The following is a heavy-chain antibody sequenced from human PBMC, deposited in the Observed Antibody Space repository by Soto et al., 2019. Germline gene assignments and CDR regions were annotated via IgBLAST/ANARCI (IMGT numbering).Heavy chain of an antibody. Sequence: PSETLSLTCTVSGGSISSGGYYWSWIRQHPGKGLERIGYIYYSGSTYYNPSLKSRVTISVDTSKNQFSLKLSSVTAADTAVYYCARGGYCSGGSCYSRDAFDIWGQGTMVTVSS. D-gene: IGHD2-15*01. J-gene: IGHJ3*02. V-gene: IGHV4-31*03. CDR2: IYYSGST. CDR1: GGSISSGGYY. CDR3: ARGGYCSGGSCYSRDAFDI.